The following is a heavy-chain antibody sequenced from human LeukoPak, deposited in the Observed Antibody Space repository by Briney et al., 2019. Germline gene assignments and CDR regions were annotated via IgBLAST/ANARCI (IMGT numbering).Heavy chain of an antibody. J-gene: IGHJ4*02. CDR1: GFTFSGSA. Sequence: AGGSLRLSCAASGFTFSGSAMHWVRQASGKGLEWVGRIRSKANSYATAYAASVKGRFTISRDDSKNTAYLQMNSLKTEDTAVYYCTRQGAYDYVWGSHFDYWGQGTLVTVSS. V-gene: IGHV3-73*01. CDR2: IRSKANSYAT. CDR3: TRQGAYDYVWGSHFDY. D-gene: IGHD3-16*01.